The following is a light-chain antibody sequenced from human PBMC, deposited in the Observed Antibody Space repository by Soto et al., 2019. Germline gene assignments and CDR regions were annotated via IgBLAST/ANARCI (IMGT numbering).Light chain of an antibody. V-gene: IGLV2-14*03. CDR3: ASFSTSSTYV. CDR1: SSDIGGYDF. J-gene: IGLJ1*01. CDR2: DVS. Sequence: QSVLTQPASVSGSPGQSITISCTGTSSDIGGYDFVSWYQHHPGKAPKVMIYDVSSRPSGVSDRFSGSKSGNTASLTISGLQADDESDYYCASFSTSSTYVFGTGTKVTVL.